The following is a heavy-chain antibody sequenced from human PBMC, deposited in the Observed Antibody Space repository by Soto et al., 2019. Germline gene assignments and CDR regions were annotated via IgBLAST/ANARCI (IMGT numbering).Heavy chain of an antibody. Sequence: ECLNTSDPRAGDSSTSNWIGLVLQLPGKGVEWMGIIYPGDSDTRYSPAFQGQVTISADKSISTAYLQWSSLKASDAAMYYCARPLSPYYYYYGMDVWGQGTTVPVSS. J-gene: IGHJ6*02. CDR1: GDSSTSNW. CDR3: ARPLSPYYYYYGMDV. CDR2: IYPGDSDT. V-gene: IGHV5-51*01.